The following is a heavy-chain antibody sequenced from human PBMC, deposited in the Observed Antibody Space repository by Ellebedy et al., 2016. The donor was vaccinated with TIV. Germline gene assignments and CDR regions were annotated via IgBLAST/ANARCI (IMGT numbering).Heavy chain of an antibody. CDR1: GFTFSSYA. J-gene: IGHJ4*02. D-gene: IGHD2-21*02. V-gene: IGHV3-30-3*01. Sequence: GGSLRLSCAASGFTFSSYAMHWVRQAPGKGLEWVAVISYDGSNKYYADSVKGRFTISRDNAKNTLYLQMNSLRAEDTAVYYCARGGGCGRGDCWAFDYWGQGIMVTVSS. CDR2: ISYDGSNK. CDR3: ARGGGCGRGDCWAFDY.